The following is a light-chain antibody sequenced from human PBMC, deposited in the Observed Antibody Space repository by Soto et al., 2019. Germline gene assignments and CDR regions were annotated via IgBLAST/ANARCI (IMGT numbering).Light chain of an antibody. J-gene: IGKJ5*01. CDR3: RQYGSSPPVT. V-gene: IGKV3-20*01. CDR1: QSVSSSY. Sequence: EIVLTQSPGTLSLSPGERATLSCRASQSVSSSYLAWYQQKPGQAPRLLIYGASCRSTGIPDRFSSSVSWTDVTPTISRLEPEDFAVYYCRQYGSSPPVTFGQGTRLEIK. CDR2: GAS.